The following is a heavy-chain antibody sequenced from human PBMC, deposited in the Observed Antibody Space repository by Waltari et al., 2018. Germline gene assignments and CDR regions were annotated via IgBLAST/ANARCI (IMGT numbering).Heavy chain of an antibody. D-gene: IGHD1-26*01. CDR2: ISSSSSTI. CDR3: AREIGIGAFDI. Sequence: EVQLVESGGGLVQHEGSLRLSCAASGFTFSSYSTNWVLHAPGKGLELVSYISSSSSTIYYADSVKGRFTISRDNAKNSLYLQMNSLRAEDTAVYYCAREIGIGAFDILGQGTMVTVSS. V-gene: IGHV3-48*04. J-gene: IGHJ3*02. CDR1: GFTFSSYS.